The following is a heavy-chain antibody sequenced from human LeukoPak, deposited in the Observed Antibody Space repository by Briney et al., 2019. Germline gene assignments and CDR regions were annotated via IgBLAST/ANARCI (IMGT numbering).Heavy chain of an antibody. CDR3: AKDRNYDITGDY. CDR1: GFTFSSYA. D-gene: IGHD3-9*01. J-gene: IGHJ4*02. Sequence: GGSLRLSCAASGFTFSSYAMHWVRQAPGKGLEWVAVISYDGSNKYYADSVKGRFTISRDNSKNTLYLQMNSLRAEDTAVYYCAKDRNYDITGDYWGQGTLVTVSS. CDR2: ISYDGSNK. V-gene: IGHV3-30*04.